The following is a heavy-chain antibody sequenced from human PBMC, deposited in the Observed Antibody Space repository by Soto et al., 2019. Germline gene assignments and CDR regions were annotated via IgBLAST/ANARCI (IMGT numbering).Heavy chain of an antibody. Sequence: GSLRLSCAASGFTFSSYGMHRVRQAPGKGLEWVAVISYDGSNKYYADSVKGRFTISRDNSKNTLYLQMNSLRAEDTAVYYCANLYCSSTSCYRGLDAFDIWGQGTMVTVSS. CDR2: ISYDGSNK. CDR1: GFTFSSYG. D-gene: IGHD2-2*01. V-gene: IGHV3-30*18. J-gene: IGHJ3*02. CDR3: ANLYCSSTSCYRGLDAFDI.